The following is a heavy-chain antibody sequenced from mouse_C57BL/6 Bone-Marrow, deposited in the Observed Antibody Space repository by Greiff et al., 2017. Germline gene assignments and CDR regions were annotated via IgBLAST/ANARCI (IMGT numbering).Heavy chain of an antibody. CDR2: LRNKANGYTT. CDR1: GFTFPDYY. J-gene: IGHJ1*03. V-gene: IGHV7-3*01. Sequence: EVKLMESGGGLVQPGGSLSLSCAASGFTFPDYYMSWVRQPPGKALEWLGFLRNKANGYTTEYSASVKGRFTIARDNSQSILYLQMNALRAEDSATYYCARSHGYLLYCEVWGTGTTVTVAS. D-gene: IGHD2-2*01. CDR3: ARSHGYLLYCEV.